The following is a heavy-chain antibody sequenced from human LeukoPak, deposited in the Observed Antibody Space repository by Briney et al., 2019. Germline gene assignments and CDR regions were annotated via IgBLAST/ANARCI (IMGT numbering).Heavy chain of an antibody. CDR2: IIPIFGTA. D-gene: IGHD4-17*01. CDR1: GGTFSSYA. V-gene: IGHV1-69*05. J-gene: IGHJ4*02. CDR3: ARAAGEDYEYSDY. Sequence: GASVKVSCKASGGTFSSYAIRWVRQAPGQGLEWMGRIIPIFGTANYAQKFQGRVTITTDESTSTAYMELSSLRSEDTAVYYCARAAGEDYEYSDYWGQGTLVTVSS.